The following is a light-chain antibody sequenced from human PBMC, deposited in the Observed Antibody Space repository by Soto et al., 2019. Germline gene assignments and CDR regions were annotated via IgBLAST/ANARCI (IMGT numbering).Light chain of an antibody. Sequence: DIQMTQSPSSVSASVGDRVTITCRASQGIGTWLAWYQQKPGKAPELLIYDASRLQSGVPSRFRGSASGTEFTLTISSLQPEDFATYYCQQANRFPPTFGQGTKLEI. CDR2: DAS. J-gene: IGKJ2*01. CDR1: QGIGTW. V-gene: IGKV1-12*01. CDR3: QQANRFPPT.